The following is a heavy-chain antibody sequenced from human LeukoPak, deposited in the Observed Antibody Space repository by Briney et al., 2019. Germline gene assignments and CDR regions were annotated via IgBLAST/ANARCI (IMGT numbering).Heavy chain of an antibody. V-gene: IGHV3-23*01. J-gene: IGHJ4*02. CDR2: ISGSGGST. D-gene: IGHD4-23*01. Sequence: GGSLRLSCAASGFTFSSYAMSWVRQAPGKDLEWVSAISGSGGSTYYADSVKGRFTISRDNSKNTLYLQMDSLGAEDTAVYYCAKGLSSMTVITPFDYWGQGTLVTVSS. CDR1: GFTFSSYA. CDR3: AKGLSSMTVITPFDY.